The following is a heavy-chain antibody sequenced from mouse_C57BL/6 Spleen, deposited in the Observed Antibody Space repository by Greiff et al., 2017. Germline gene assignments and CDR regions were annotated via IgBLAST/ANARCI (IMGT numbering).Heavy chain of an antibody. Sequence: EVQVVESGGGLVKPGGSLKLSCAASGFTFSSYTMSWVRQTPEKRLEWVATISGGGGNTYYPDSVKGRFTISRDNAKNTLYLQMSSLRSEDTALYYCARQGFYAMDYWGQGTSGTVSS. V-gene: IGHV5-9*01. CDR3: ARQGFYAMDY. CDR2: ISGGGGNT. J-gene: IGHJ4*01. CDR1: GFTFSSYT.